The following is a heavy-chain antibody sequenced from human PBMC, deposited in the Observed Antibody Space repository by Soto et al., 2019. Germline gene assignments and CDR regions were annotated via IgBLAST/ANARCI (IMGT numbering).Heavy chain of an antibody. CDR3: GRDEVRNGVGV. CDR2: IKGDGSEK. CDR1: GFRFTSYW. Sequence: PGGSLRLSCVASGFRFTSYWMSWVRQAPGKGLEWVANIKGDGSEKRYVDSVKGRLTISRDNAKNSVYLQMNSPRVEDTALYYCGRDEVRNGVGVWGQGTTVTVSS. V-gene: IGHV3-7*01. J-gene: IGHJ6*02.